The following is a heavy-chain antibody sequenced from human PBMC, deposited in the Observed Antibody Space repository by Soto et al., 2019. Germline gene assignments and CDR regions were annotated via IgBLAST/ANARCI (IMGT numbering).Heavy chain of an antibody. J-gene: IGHJ4*02. CDR1: GFTVSSNY. CDR2: ISTSGGST. CDR3: ARNYYDSGGGFDY. D-gene: IGHD3-22*01. Sequence: PGGSLRLSCAASGFTVSSNYMSWVRQAPGKGLEWVSGISTSGGSTYYADSVKGRFTISRDNSKNTLYLQMNSLRAEDTAVYYCARNYYDSGGGFDYWGQGTLVTVSS. V-gene: IGHV3-53*01.